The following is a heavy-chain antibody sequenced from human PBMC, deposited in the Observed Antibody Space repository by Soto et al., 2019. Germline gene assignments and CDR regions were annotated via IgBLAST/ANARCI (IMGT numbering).Heavy chain of an antibody. Sequence: QVQLQESGPGLVKPSQTLSLTCTVSGGAISSGGYYWSWIRQHPGKRLEWIGYIYYSGSTYYNPSPKSRVTITVDTSKDQFSLKLSSVTAADTAVYYCARDFTDSSGPTLGMGVWGQGTTVTVSS. CDR3: ARDFTDSSGPTLGMGV. CDR2: IYYSGST. J-gene: IGHJ6*02. V-gene: IGHV4-31*03. CDR1: GGAISSGGYY. D-gene: IGHD6-19*01.